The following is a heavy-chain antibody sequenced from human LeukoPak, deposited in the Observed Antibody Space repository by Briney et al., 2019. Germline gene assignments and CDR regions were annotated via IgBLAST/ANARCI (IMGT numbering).Heavy chain of an antibody. CDR1: GFTFSSYA. D-gene: IGHD3-22*01. CDR3: AKDRYDSSGYYYGDAFDI. V-gene: IGHV3-23*01. CDR2: ISGSGGST. Sequence: GGSLRLSCAASGFTFSSYAMSWVHQAPGKGLEWVSAISGSGGSTYYADSVKGRFTISRDNSKNTLYLQMNSLRAEDTAVYYCAKDRYDSSGYYYGDAFDIWGQGTMVTVSS. J-gene: IGHJ3*02.